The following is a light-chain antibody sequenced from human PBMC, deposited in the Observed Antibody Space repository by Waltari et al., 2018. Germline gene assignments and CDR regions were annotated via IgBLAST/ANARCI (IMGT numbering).Light chain of an antibody. J-gene: IGLJ2*01. CDR3: AAWDVRLNAVV. CDR1: NSNIGSKP. Sequence: QSVLTQPPSASGTPGQTVTISYSGSNSNIGSKPVSWYQQLPGSAPKLLIYSNDRRPSGVPDRFSGSKSGTSASLAITGLQSEDEADYHCAAWDVRLNAVVFGGGTKLTVL. V-gene: IGLV1-44*01. CDR2: SND.